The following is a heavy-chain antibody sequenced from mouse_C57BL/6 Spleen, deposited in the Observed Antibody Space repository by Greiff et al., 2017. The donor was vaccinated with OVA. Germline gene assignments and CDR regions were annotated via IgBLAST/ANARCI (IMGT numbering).Heavy chain of an antibody. Sequence: VHVKQSGPELVKPGASVKISCKASGYSFTGYYMHWVKQSSEKSLEWIGEINPSTGGTSYNQKFKGKATLTVDKSSSTAYMQLKSLTSEDSAVYYCARSYFYAMDYWGQGTSVTVSS. CDR2: INPSTGGT. J-gene: IGHJ4*01. D-gene: IGHD2-10*01. V-gene: IGHV1-43*01. CDR3: ARSYFYAMDY. CDR1: GYSFTGYY.